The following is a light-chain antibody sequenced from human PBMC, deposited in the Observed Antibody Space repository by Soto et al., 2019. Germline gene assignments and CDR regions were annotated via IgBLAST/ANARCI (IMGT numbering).Light chain of an antibody. CDR2: DNT. CDR1: TSNIGAGYH. J-gene: IGLJ1*01. V-gene: IGLV1-40*01. CDR3: QSYDSSLGSYV. Sequence: QSVLTQPPSVSGAPGQRVSISCTGSTSNIGAGYHVHWYQQFPGTAPKLLMYDNTNRPSGVPDRFSGSKSGTSASLAITGLQAEDEADYYCQSYDSSLGSYVFGTGTKVTVL.